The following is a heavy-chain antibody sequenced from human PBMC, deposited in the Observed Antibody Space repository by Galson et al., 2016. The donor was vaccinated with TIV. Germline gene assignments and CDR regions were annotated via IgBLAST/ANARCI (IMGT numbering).Heavy chain of an antibody. J-gene: IGHJ4*02. CDR1: GYSISSGFY. V-gene: IGHV4-38-2*02. Sequence: LSLTCAVSGYSISSGFYWGWIRQPPGKGLEWIGSIYHSGITYYDPSLKSRVTISVDTSKNRFSLKLNSVTAADTAVYYCAREPSQYYFDSSGYFVPADYWGQGTLVTVSS. D-gene: IGHD3-22*01. CDR2: IYHSGIT. CDR3: AREPSQYYFDSSGYFVPADY.